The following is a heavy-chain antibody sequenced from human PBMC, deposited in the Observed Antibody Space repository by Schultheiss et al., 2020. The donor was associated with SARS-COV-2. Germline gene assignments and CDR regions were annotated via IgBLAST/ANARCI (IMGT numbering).Heavy chain of an antibody. J-gene: IGHJ6*02. CDR1: GGSISSYY. Sequence: GSLRLSCTVSGGSISSYYWSWIRQPAGKGLEWIGRIYSSGTTDYNSSLKSRVTMSVDTSTNQFSLKLTSVTAADTAVYYCARDRRVRGVGGGGILYYYYYGMDVWGQGTTVTVSS. D-gene: IGHD3-10*01. CDR2: IYSSGTT. CDR3: ARDRRVRGVGGGGILYYYYYGMDV. V-gene: IGHV4-4*07.